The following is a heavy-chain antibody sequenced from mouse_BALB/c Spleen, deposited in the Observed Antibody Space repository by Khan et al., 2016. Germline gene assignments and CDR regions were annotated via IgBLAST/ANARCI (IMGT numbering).Heavy chain of an antibody. D-gene: IGHD2-1*01. CDR2: INPSSNYS. CDR3: ARGDGNNAY. CDR1: GYTFTTYT. V-gene: IGHV1-4*01. J-gene: IGHJ3*01. Sequence: QVQLQQSGAELARPGASVKMSCKASGYTFTTYTMQWVKQGPGQGLEWIGYINPSSNYSNYNQKFKDKATLTADKSSSTAYMQLSSLTSEDSAVYYCARGDGNNAYWGQGTLVTVSA.